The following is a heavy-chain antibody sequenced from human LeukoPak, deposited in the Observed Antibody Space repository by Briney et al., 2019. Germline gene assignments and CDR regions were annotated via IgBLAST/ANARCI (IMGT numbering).Heavy chain of an antibody. V-gene: IGHV3-74*01. Sequence: GGSLRLSCAASGFPFSSSWVHWVRQAPGKGLVWVSRISGDGGSTEYADSVKGRFVISRDNAKNTLYLQMNSLRAEDTAVYYCAARFRDGLDIWGQGTMVTVSS. CDR3: AARFRDGLDI. J-gene: IGHJ3*02. CDR1: GFPFSSSW. CDR2: ISGDGGST.